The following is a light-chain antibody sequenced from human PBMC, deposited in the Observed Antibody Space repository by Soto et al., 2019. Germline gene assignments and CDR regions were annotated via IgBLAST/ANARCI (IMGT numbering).Light chain of an antibody. J-gene: IGLJ3*02. CDR1: SSDVGGYDY. CDR2: DVT. V-gene: IGLV2-14*01. CDR3: SSGTISVIHVV. Sequence: QSALTQSASLSGSPGQSITISCTGTSSDVGGYDYVSWYQQNPGKAPKLLISDVTDRASGVSHRFSGSKSGNTATLTIPGLQAEDEAEYYCSSGTISVIHVVFGGGIEVTVL.